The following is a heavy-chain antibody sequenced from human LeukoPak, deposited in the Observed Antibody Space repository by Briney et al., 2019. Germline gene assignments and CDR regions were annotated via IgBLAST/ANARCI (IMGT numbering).Heavy chain of an antibody. J-gene: IGHJ4*02. D-gene: IGHD3-22*01. CDR3: AKDIREADYYDSSGHN. Sequence: GGSLRLSCAASGFTFSSYAMSWVRQAPGKGLEWVSAISGSGGSTYYADSVKGRFTISRDNSKNTLYLQMNSLRAEDTAVYYCAKDIREADYYDSSGHNWGQGTLVTVSS. V-gene: IGHV3-23*01. CDR1: GFTFSSYA. CDR2: ISGSGGST.